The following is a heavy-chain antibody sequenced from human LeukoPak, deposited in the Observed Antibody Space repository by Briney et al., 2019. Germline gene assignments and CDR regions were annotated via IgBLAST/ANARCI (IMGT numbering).Heavy chain of an antibody. D-gene: IGHD2-8*02. V-gene: IGHV3-23*01. Sequence: PSETLSLTCAVYGGSLSSSSWTWIRQPPGKGLEWVSAISGSGTNTYYADSVKGRFTISRDNSKNSLYLQMNSLRAEDTAVYYCARVSRGGVLYYFDYWGQGTLVTVSS. J-gene: IGHJ4*02. CDR1: GGSLSSSS. CDR3: ARVSRGGVLYYFDY. CDR2: ISGSGTNT.